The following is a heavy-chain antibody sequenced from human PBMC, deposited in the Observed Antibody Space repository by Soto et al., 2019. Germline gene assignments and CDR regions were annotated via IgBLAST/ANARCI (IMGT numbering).Heavy chain of an antibody. CDR2: ISSSSSTI. D-gene: IGHD3-9*01. J-gene: IGHJ4*02. V-gene: IGHV3-48*01. CDR3: ASTRRYFDWLLDY. CDR1: GFTFSSYS. Sequence: EVQLVESGGGLVQPGGSLRLSCAASGFTFSSYSMNWVRQAPGKGLEWVSYISSSSSTIYYADSVKGRFTISRDNAKNPLYLQMNSLRAEDTAVYYCASTRRYFDWLLDYWGQGTLVTVSS.